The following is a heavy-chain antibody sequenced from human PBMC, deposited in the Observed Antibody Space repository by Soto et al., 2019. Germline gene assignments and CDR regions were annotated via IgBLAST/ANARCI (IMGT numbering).Heavy chain of an antibody. J-gene: IGHJ6*02. CDR2: INPNSGDT. CDR3: AKGGAIVAAGTRVYLYNAMDV. V-gene: IGHV1-2*02. D-gene: IGHD1-26*01. Sequence: ASVKVSCKASGYTFTGYYVHWVRQAPGQGLEWMGWINPNSGDTYRAQRFQGRVTMNRDTSTGTAYMELRGLTSDDTAEYYCAKGGAIVAAGTRVYLYNAMDVWGQGTTVTVSS. CDR1: GYTFTGYY.